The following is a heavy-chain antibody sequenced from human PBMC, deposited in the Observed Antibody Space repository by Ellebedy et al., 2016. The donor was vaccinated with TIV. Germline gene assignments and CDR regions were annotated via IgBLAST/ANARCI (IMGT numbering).Heavy chain of an antibody. CDR2: IPRDSDAM. V-gene: IGHV3-48*04. CDR1: GFTFSSFS. Sequence: GESLKISCSASGFTFSSFSMNWVRQAPGKGLEWVSYIPRDSDAMSYADSVKGRFTISRDNAKNTLYLQMNSLRAEDTAVYYCARDIPQRPNPARFDPWGQGTLVTVSS. CDR3: ARDIPQRPNPARFDP. J-gene: IGHJ5*02. D-gene: IGHD1-1*01.